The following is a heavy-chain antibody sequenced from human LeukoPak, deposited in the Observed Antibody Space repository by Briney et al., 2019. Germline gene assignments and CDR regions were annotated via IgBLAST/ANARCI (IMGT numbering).Heavy chain of an antibody. CDR3: ARLPTIFGVVPGGGGAFDI. V-gene: IGHV1-24*01. D-gene: IGHD3-3*01. CDR2: FDPEDGET. J-gene: IGHJ3*02. CDR1: GYTLTELS. Sequence: ASVKVSCKVSGYTLTELSMHWVRQAPGKGLEWMGGFDPEDGETIYAQKFQGRVTMTEDTSTDTAYMELSSLRSEDTAVYYCARLPTIFGVVPGGGGAFDIWGQGTMVTVSS.